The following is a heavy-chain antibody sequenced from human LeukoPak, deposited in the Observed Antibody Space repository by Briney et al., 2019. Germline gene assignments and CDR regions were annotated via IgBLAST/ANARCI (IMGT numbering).Heavy chain of an antibody. J-gene: IGHJ4*02. D-gene: IGHD5-12*01. CDR1: GFTFSSYA. CDR3: AKVSRSLAGNKIRGYSAYDLYYFDY. V-gene: IGHV3-23*01. Sequence: GGSLRLSCAASGFTFSSYAMSWVRQAPGKGLEWVSTISGSGDSTYYADSVKGRFTTSRDNSKNTLYLQMNSLRAEDTAVYYCAKVSRSLAGNKIRGYSAYDLYYFDYWGQGTLVTVSS. CDR2: ISGSGDST.